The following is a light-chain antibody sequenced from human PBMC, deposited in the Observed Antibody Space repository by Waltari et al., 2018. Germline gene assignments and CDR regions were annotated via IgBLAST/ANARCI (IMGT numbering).Light chain of an antibody. CDR2: DAS. Sequence: DIHMTQSPSSLSASVGDRVTITCRASQSIGGYLNWYQQKPGKAPDLLIYDASSLQSGVPSRFSGSGSGTDFTLTITTLQPEDFATYYCQKSNSMPLTFGGGTKVEIK. V-gene: IGKV1-39*01. CDR3: QKSNSMPLT. CDR1: QSIGGY. J-gene: IGKJ4*01.